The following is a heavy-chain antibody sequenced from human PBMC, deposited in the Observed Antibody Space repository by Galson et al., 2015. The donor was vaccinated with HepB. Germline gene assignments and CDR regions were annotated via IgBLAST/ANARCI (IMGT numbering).Heavy chain of an antibody. D-gene: IGHD2-8*02. J-gene: IGHJ5*02. CDR1: GYPFADYY. Sequence: VKVSCKASGYPFADYYMHWIQQAPGKGLEWMGLIDPDDGETRYSEKFQDRVTITADTSTETAFIELSSLRSEDTALYFCATEHGGAGGYNWLDPWGQGTLVTVSS. V-gene: IGHV1-69-2*01. CDR3: ATEHGGAGGYNWLDP. CDR2: IDPDDGET.